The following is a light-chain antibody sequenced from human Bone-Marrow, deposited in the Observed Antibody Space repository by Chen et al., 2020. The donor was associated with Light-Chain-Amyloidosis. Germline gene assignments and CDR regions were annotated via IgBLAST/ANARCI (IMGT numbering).Light chain of an antibody. CDR2: DDS. Sequence: SYVLTQPSSVSVAPGQTAAIACGGNNIGSTSVHWYQQTPGQAPLLVVYDDSDRPSGIPERLSGCNSGNTATLTSSRVEAGDEADYYCQVWARSSDRPVFGGGTKLTVL. CDR1: NIGSTS. J-gene: IGLJ3*02. V-gene: IGLV3-21*02. CDR3: QVWARSSDRPV.